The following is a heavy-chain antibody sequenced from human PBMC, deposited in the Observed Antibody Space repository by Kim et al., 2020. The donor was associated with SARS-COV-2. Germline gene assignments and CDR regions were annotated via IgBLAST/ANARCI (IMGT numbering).Heavy chain of an antibody. CDR2: ISASAITT. CDR3: AKGDLGFRGLGAYYFDY. V-gene: IGHV3-23*01. J-gene: IGHJ4*01. D-gene: IGHD2-21*01. Sequence: GGSLRLSCTASGLAFDNCAMSWVRQAPGKGLEWVSSISASAITTNYAESVRGRFTISRDNSKNTLYLEMDSVRDDDTAIYYCAKGDLGFRGLGAYYFDY. CDR1: GLAFDNCA.